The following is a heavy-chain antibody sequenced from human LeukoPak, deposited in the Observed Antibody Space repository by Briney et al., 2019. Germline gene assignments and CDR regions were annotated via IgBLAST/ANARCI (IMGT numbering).Heavy chain of an antibody. Sequence: PGGSLRLSCAASGFTVSSNYMSWVRQAPGKGLEWVSVIYSGGSTYYADSVKGRFTISRHNSKNTLYLQMNSLRAEDTAVYYCVRASYYYDSSGYYYFEDYWGQGTLVTVSS. CDR2: IYSGGST. J-gene: IGHJ4*02. CDR1: GFTVSSNY. CDR3: VRASYYYDSSGYYYFEDY. V-gene: IGHV3-53*04. D-gene: IGHD3-22*01.